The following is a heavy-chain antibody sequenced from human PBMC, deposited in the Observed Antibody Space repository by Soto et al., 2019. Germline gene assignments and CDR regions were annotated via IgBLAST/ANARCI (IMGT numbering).Heavy chain of an antibody. Sequence: GGSLRFSCAASGFTFSSYAMSWVRQAPGKGLEWVSAISGSGGSTYYADSVKGRFTISRDNSKNTLYLQMNSLRAEDTAVYYCAKIPPGYSYGYFYFDYWGQGTLVTVSS. CDR3: AKIPPGYSYGYFYFDY. J-gene: IGHJ4*02. V-gene: IGHV3-23*01. CDR1: GFTFSSYA. CDR2: ISGSGGST. D-gene: IGHD5-18*01.